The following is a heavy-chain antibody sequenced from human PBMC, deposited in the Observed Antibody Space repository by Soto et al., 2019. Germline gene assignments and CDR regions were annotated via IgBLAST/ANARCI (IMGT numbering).Heavy chain of an antibody. CDR1: GGSFSGYY. V-gene: IGHV4-34*01. Sequence: SETLSLTCAVYGGSFSGYYWSWIRQPPGKGLEWIGEINHSGSTNYNPSLKSRVTISVDTSKNQFSLKLSSVTAADTAVYYCARWCRSTSCYAGHAYWGQGTLVTVSS. J-gene: IGHJ4*02. CDR2: INHSGST. D-gene: IGHD2-2*01. CDR3: ARWCRSTSCYAGHAY.